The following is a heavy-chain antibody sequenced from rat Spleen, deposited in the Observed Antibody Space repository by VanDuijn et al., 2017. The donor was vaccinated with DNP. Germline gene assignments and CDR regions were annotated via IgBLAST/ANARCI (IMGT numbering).Heavy chain of an antibody. CDR3: SGRGSSDNWFPY. J-gene: IGHJ3*01. CDR1: GYSITSDY. D-gene: IGHD4-4*01. V-gene: IGHV3-1*01. Sequence: EVQLQESGPGLAKPSQSLSLTCSVTGYSITSDYWGWIRKFPGNKMEWIGLISYSGGTSYNPSLKSRISITRDTSKNQFFLQLNSVTTEDTATYYCSGRGSSDNWFPYWGQGTLVTVSS. CDR2: ISYSGGT.